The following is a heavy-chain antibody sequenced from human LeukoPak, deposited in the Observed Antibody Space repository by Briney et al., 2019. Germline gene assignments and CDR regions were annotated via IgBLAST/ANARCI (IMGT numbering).Heavy chain of an antibody. CDR2: IIPILGIA. Sequence: WASVKVSCKASGGTFSSYAISWVRQAPGQGLEWMGRIIPILGIANYAQKFQGRVTITADKSTSTAYMELSSLRSEDTAVYYCASSPPPTMIVAFDPWGQGTLVTVSS. J-gene: IGHJ5*02. D-gene: IGHD3-22*01. V-gene: IGHV1-69*04. CDR1: GGTFSSYA. CDR3: ASSPPPTMIVAFDP.